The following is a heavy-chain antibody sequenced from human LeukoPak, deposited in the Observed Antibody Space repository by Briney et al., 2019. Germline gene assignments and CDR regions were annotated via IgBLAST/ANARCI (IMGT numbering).Heavy chain of an antibody. CDR3: ANLVNGDDDY. CDR2: ISSSSTTI. CDR1: GFTFSSYS. Sequence: GGSLRLSCAASGFTFSSYSMNWVRQAPGKGLEWISYISSSSTTIYYADSVKGRFTISRDNSKNTLYLQMNSLRAEDTAVYYCANLVNGDDDYWGQGTLVTVSS. V-gene: IGHV3-48*01. D-gene: IGHD2-8*01. J-gene: IGHJ4*02.